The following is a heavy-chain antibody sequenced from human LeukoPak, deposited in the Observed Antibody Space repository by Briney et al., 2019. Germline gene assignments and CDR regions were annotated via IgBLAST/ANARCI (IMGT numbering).Heavy chain of an antibody. CDR3: AGNGGSYYYYYYGMDV. V-gene: IGHV3-23*01. CDR1: GFTFSSYA. Sequence: PGGSLRLSCAASGFTFSSYAMSWVCQAPGKGLEWVSAISGSGGSTYYADSVKGRFTISRDNSKNTLYLQMNSLRAEDTAVYYCAGNGGSYYYYYYGMDVWGQGTTVTVSS. D-gene: IGHD1-26*01. J-gene: IGHJ6*02. CDR2: ISGSGGST.